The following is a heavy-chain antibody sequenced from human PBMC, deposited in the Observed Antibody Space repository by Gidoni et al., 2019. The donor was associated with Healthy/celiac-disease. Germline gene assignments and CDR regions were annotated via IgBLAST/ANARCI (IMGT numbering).Heavy chain of an antibody. CDR2: INNSGST. D-gene: IGHD3-10*01. CDR1: GYSISSGYY. V-gene: IGHV4-38-2*02. J-gene: IGHJ4*02. CDR3: AREWFGELLPSLSA. Sequence: QVQLQESGPGLVKPSETLSLTCTVSGYSISSGYYWGWIRQPPGKGLEWIGSINNSGSTYYNPSLKRRVTISVDTSKNQFSLKLSSVTAAETAVYYCAREWFGELLPSLSAWGQGTLVTVSS.